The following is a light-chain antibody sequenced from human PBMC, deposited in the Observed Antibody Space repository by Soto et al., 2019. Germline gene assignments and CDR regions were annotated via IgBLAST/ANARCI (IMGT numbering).Light chain of an antibody. Sequence: EIVLTQSPGTLSLSPGDRATLSCRASQSVSSSYLAWYQQKPGQAPRLLIYGASSRATGIPDRFSGSGSGTEFTLTISRLEPEDFAVYYCQQYGSSPPYTFGPGTKVDIK. J-gene: IGKJ3*01. CDR1: QSVSSSY. V-gene: IGKV3-20*01. CDR2: GAS. CDR3: QQYGSSPPYT.